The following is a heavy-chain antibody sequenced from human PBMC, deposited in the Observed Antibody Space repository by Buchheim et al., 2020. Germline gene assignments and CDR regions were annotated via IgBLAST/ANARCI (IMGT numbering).Heavy chain of an antibody. CDR3: AKDGAVWELDY. J-gene: IGHJ4*02. CDR2: ISSSGTTV. Sequence: EVQLVESGGGLVQPGGSLRLSCAASGVTFSTYSMNWVRQAPGKGLEWISYISSSGTTVFYADSVRGRFIVSRDNGRNSLYLQMNSLRDEDTAVYYCAKDGAVWELDYWGQGTL. CDR1: GVTFSTYS. D-gene: IGHD1-26*01. V-gene: IGHV3-48*02.